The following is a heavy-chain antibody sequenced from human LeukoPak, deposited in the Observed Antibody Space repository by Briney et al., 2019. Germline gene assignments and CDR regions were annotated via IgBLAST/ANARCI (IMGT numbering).Heavy chain of an antibody. CDR2: IDHTGTT. CDR1: GYSLNSGYF. V-gene: IGHV4-38-2*01. D-gene: IGHD3-10*01. Sequence: SETLSLTCALSGYSLNSGYFWGWIRQPPGKGLEWIGSIDHTGTTYYNPSLKSRVTLSTDTSKNQFSLRLISVTAADTAVYYCARGDLYNYGKPFDYWGQGTLVTVSS. CDR3: ARGDLYNYGKPFDY. J-gene: IGHJ4*02.